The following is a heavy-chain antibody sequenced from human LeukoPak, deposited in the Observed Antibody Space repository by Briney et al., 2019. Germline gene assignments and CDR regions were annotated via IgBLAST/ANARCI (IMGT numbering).Heavy chain of an antibody. J-gene: IGHJ4*02. V-gene: IGHV3-30*18. D-gene: IGHD5-18*01. CDR2: ISYDGSNK. Sequence: GGSLRPSCAASGFTFSSYGMHWVRQAPGKGLEWVALISYDGSNKYYADSVKGRFTISRDNSKNTLYLQMNSLRAEDTAVYYCAKGHSYGSNWGQGTLVTVSS. CDR3: AKGHSYGSN. CDR1: GFTFSSYG.